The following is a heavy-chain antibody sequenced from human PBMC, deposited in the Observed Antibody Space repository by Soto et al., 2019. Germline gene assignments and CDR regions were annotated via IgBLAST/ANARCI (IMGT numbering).Heavy chain of an antibody. Sequence: GGSLRLSCAASGFTFSSYGMHWVRQAPGKGLEWVAVIWYDGSNKYYADSVKGRFTISRDNSKNTLYLQMNSLRAEDTAVYYCARDGTQGWDIYYYYYGMEVWGQGTTVTVSS. CDR3: ARDGTQGWDIYYYYYGMEV. CDR2: IWYDGSNK. CDR1: GFTFSSYG. V-gene: IGHV3-33*01. D-gene: IGHD6-19*01. J-gene: IGHJ6*02.